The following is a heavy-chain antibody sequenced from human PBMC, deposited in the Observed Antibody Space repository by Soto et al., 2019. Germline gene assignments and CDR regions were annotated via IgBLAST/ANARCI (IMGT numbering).Heavy chain of an antibody. CDR2: ISAYNGKT. Sequence: QVQLVQSGGEVKKPGASVTLSCTASGYTFTSYGISWVRQAPGQGLEWMGWISAYNGKTNYAQNVQGRVTMTTDTSTRTAYMDLSSMISDDTAGYYWARGGDVNYYLGMDVWGQGTTVTVSS. CDR1: GYTFTSYG. D-gene: IGHD5-12*01. J-gene: IGHJ6*02. V-gene: IGHV1-18*01. CDR3: ARGGDVNYYLGMDV.